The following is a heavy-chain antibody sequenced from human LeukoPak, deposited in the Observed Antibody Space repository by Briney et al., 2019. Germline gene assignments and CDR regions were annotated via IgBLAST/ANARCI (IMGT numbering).Heavy chain of an antibody. CDR3: AREGIAVAVGTYYFDY. Sequence: GGSLRLSCAASGLTVSSNYMSWVRQAPWKGLEWVSVIYSGGSTYYADSVKGRFTISRDNSKNTLYLQMNSLRAGDAAVYYCAREGIAVAVGTYYFDYWGQGTLVTVSS. CDR1: GLTVSSNY. D-gene: IGHD6-19*01. J-gene: IGHJ4*02. CDR2: IYSGGST. V-gene: IGHV3-66*01.